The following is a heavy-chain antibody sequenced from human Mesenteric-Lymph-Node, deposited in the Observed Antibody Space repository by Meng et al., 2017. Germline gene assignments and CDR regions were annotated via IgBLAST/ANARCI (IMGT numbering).Heavy chain of an antibody. D-gene: IGHD3-22*01. J-gene: IGHJ4*02. Sequence: GESLKISCAASGFTFSSYWMHWVRQAPGKGLVWVSRINCDGSSTSYADSVKGRFTISRDNAKNTLFLQINSLRAEDTALYLCARSGNSGYYYFDYWGQGTVVTVSS. CDR2: INCDGSST. V-gene: IGHV3-74*01. CDR3: ARSGNSGYYYFDY. CDR1: GFTFSSYW.